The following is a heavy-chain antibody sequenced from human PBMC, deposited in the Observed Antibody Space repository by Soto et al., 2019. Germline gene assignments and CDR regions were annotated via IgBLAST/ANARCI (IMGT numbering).Heavy chain of an antibody. Sequence: QVQLVQSGAEVKKPGASVKVSCKASGYTFSSYAIHGVRQAPGQRLEWMGWINAGNGNTKYSQKFQDRVTITRDTSASTSYMELSSLRSEDTAVYYCARDLGGWPDYWVQGALVTVSS. D-gene: IGHD6-19*01. J-gene: IGHJ4*02. CDR2: INAGNGNT. V-gene: IGHV1-3*01. CDR3: ARDLGGWPDY. CDR1: GYTFSSYA.